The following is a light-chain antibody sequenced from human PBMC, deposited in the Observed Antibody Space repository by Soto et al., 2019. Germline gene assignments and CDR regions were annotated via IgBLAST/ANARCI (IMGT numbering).Light chain of an antibody. CDR1: SRDIGGYNH. V-gene: IGLV2-11*01. J-gene: IGLJ2*01. CDR3: CSYSGSRLI. Sequence: QSVLTQARSVSGSPGQSVTISCTGTSRDIGGYNHVSWYQQHPGKAPKLIIYDVAKRPSGVPDRFSGSKSGNTASLTISGLQHDDEGDYSCCSYSGSRLIFGGGTKLTVL. CDR2: DVA.